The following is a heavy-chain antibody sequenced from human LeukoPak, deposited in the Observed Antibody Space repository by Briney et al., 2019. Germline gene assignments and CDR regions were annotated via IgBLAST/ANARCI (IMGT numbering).Heavy chain of an antibody. J-gene: IGHJ4*02. D-gene: IGHD5-24*01. CDR2: IIPIFGTA. Sequence: ASVKVSCTASGGTFSSYAISWVRQAPGQGLEWMGGIIPIFGTANYAQKFQGRVTITADESTSTAYMELSSLRSEDTAVYYCASAMRDGYNSFSGFDYWGQGTLVTVSS. CDR3: ASAMRDGYNSFSGFDY. CDR1: GGTFSSYA. V-gene: IGHV1-69*13.